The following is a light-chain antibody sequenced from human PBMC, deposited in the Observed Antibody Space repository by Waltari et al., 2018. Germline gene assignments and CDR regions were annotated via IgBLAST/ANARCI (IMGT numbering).Light chain of an antibody. Sequence: DIQMTQSPSSLSASVGDRVTITCQASQAISNYLNWYQQKPGKAPKLLIYDASNLETGVPSRFSGSGSGTDFTFTISSLQPEDIATYYCQQYDNLPVFTFGPGTKVDIK. J-gene: IGKJ3*01. CDR2: DAS. V-gene: IGKV1-33*01. CDR3: QQYDNLPVFT. CDR1: QAISNY.